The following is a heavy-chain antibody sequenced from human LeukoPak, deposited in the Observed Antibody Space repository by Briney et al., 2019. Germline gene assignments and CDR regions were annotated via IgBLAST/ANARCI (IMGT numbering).Heavy chain of an antibody. V-gene: IGHV3-74*01. J-gene: IGHJ4*02. CDR3: ARGVTYYYDSSGYYPLD. CDR2: INSDGSST. D-gene: IGHD3-22*01. CDR1: GFTFSSYW. Sequence: GGSLRLSCAASGFTFSSYWMHWVRHAPGKGLMWVSRINSDGSSTSYADSVKGRFTISRDNAKNTLYLQMNSLRAEDTAVYYCARGVTYYYDSSGYYPLDWGQGTLVTVSS.